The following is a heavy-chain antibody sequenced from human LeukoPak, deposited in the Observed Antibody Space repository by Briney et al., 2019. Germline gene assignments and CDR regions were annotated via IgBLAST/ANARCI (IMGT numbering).Heavy chain of an antibody. Sequence: ASVKVSCKASGYIFTDNYIHWVRQAPGHGLECMGWMHANTGDTVYVQKFQGRVTFTRDTSISTAYMELHRLGSDDTAVYYCVRDLTNPASGDYWGQGTLVTVSS. J-gene: IGHJ4*02. D-gene: IGHD1-14*01. CDR2: MHANTGDT. CDR3: VRDLTNPASGDY. CDR1: GYIFTDNY. V-gene: IGHV1-2*02.